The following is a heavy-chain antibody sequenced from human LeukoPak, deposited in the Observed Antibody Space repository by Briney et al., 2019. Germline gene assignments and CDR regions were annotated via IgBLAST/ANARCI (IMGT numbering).Heavy chain of an antibody. CDR3: ARELFTNHRILDY. Sequence: ETLSLTCAVYGGSFSGYYWSWIRQPPGNGLEWVSLIYSGGSTYYADSVKGRFTISRDNSENTLSLQMNSLRAEDTAVYYCARELFTNHRILDYWGQGTLVTVSS. CDR2: IYSGGST. D-gene: IGHD2/OR15-2a*01. V-gene: IGHV3-66*01. J-gene: IGHJ4*02. CDR1: GGSFSGYY.